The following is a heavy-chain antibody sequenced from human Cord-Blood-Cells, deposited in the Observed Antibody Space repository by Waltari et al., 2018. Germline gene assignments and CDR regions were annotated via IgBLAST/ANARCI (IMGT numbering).Heavy chain of an antibody. CDR3: TTDVVDCSGGSFYYCDY. J-gene: IGHJ4*02. CDR2: ITSKADGGTK. D-gene: IGHD2-15*01. V-gene: IGHV3-15*01. CDR1: GFIFSNAW. Sequence: EVQLVESGGGLVKPGGSLRLSCAASGFIFSNAWISWVRQAPGKGLGWVGRITSKADGGTKDYAAPMKGRFTISRDESKNTLYLQMNSLKTEDTAVYYCTTDVVDCSGGSFYYCDYLGQGTLVTDAS.